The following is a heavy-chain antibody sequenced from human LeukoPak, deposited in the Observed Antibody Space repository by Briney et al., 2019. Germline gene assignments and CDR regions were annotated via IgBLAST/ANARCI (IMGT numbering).Heavy chain of an antibody. Sequence: SETLSLTCTVSGVSINSYYWSWIRQPPGEGLEWIGNIYYSGTTSYNPSLESRVIISVDTSKNQFSLKLSSVTAADTAVYYCARDRRYYYDSSGYYFDYWGQGTLVTVSS. D-gene: IGHD3-22*01. CDR3: ARDRRYYYDSSGYYFDY. CDR2: IYYSGTT. CDR1: GVSINSYY. V-gene: IGHV4-59*01. J-gene: IGHJ4*02.